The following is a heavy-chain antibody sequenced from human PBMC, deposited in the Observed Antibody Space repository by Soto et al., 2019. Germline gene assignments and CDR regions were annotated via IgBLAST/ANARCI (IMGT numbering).Heavy chain of an antibody. CDR3: AQSWYCSGGSCSYSNRFDP. V-gene: IGHV2-5*02. CDR1: GFSLSTSGVG. Sequence: QITLKESGPTLVKPTQTLTLTCTFSGFSLSTSGVGVGWIRQPPGKALEWLALIYWDDDKRYSPSLKRRLTITKDTSKNQMVLTMTNMDPVDTATYYSAQSWYCSGGSCSYSNRFDPWGQGTLVTVSS. J-gene: IGHJ5*02. CDR2: IYWDDDK. D-gene: IGHD2-15*01.